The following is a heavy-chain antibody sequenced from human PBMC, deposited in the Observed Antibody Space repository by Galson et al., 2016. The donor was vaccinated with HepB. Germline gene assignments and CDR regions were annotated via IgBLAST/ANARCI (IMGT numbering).Heavy chain of an antibody. CDR2: ISSSSSHI. CDR1: GFTFSTYN. CDR3: ARKGRGWHESNFDY. J-gene: IGHJ4*02. D-gene: IGHD6-19*01. Sequence: SLRLSCAASGFTFSTYNMNWVRQAPGKGLEWVSSISSSSSHIYYADSVKGRFTVSRDNAKNSLYLQMNSLTAEDTAVYYCARKGRGWHESNFDYWGQGALVTVSS. V-gene: IGHV3-21*06.